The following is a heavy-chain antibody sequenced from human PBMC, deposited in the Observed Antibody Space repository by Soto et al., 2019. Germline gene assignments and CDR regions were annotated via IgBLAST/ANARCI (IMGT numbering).Heavy chain of an antibody. J-gene: IGHJ6*02. CDR1: GYTFTSYA. Sequence: SVKVSCKASGYTFTSYAMHWVRQAPGQGREWMGGIIPIFGTANYAQKFQGRVTITADKSTSTAYMELSRLRSEDTAVYYCARDLPPEEVYGTEYYGMDVSGQGTTVTVSS. D-gene: IGHD3-10*01. CDR2: IIPIFGTA. V-gene: IGHV1-69*06. CDR3: ARDLPPEEVYGTEYYGMDV.